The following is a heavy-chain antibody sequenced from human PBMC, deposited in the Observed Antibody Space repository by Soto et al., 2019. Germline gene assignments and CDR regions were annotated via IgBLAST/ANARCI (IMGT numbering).Heavy chain of an antibody. D-gene: IGHD3-16*01. CDR2: MKSKAEVSTK. V-gene: IGHV3-15*01. Sequence: PGGSLRLSCAASGFTFGSYWMSWVRQARGKGLEWVGRMKSKAEVSTKEYGTPVKDRFIISRDDSKNTVVLQMHALRTEDTAFYYCATPRPGSHGYSFWGHGALVTVSS. J-gene: IGHJ4*01. CDR3: ATPRPGSHGYSF. CDR1: GFTFGSYW.